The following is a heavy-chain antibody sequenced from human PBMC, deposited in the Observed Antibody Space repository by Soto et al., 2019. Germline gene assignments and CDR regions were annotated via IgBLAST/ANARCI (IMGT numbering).Heavy chain of an antibody. J-gene: IGHJ6*02. D-gene: IGHD2-8*01. V-gene: IGHV3-7*01. CDR2: IKQDGSEK. CDR1: GFTFSSYW. Sequence: EVQLVESGGGLVQPGGSLRLSCAASGFTFSSYWMSWVRQAPGKGLEWVANIKQDGSEKYYVDSVKGRFTISRDNAKNSLYLQMNSLRAEETSVYYCSARTKLGYYGMDVWGQGTTVTVSS. CDR3: SARTKLGYYGMDV.